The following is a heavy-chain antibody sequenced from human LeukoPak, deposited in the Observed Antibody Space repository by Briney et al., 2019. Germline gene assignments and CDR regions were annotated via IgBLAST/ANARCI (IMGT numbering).Heavy chain of an antibody. J-gene: IGHJ5*02. V-gene: IGHV3-23*01. CDR1: GFTFSSYG. Sequence: GGSLRLSCAASGFTFSSYGMHWVRQAPGKGLEWVSNIAATSGSTYYADSVKGRFTISRDNSKNTLYLQMNSLRTEDTALYYCAKAAYGDYVNWFDPWGQGTLVTVSS. D-gene: IGHD4-17*01. CDR2: IAATSGST. CDR3: AKAAYGDYVNWFDP.